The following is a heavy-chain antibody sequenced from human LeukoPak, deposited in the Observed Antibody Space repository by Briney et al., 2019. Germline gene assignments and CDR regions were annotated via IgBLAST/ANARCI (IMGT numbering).Heavy chain of an antibody. CDR1: GGTFSIYA. CDR2: IIPMFGTA. D-gene: IGHD3-3*01. J-gene: IGHJ4*02. Sequence: GASVNLCRKSSGGTFSIYAITWVRHPPGQGLEWMGVIIPMFGTANYEQKFQGRVTITADKSTTTAYMELSSLRSVDTAMYHCARDRYYDFWSGSHYFDYWGQGTLVTVSS. CDR3: ARDRYYDFWSGSHYFDY. V-gene: IGHV1-69*06.